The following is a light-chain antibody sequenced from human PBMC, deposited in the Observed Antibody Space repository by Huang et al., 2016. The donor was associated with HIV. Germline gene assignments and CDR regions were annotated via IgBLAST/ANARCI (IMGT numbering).Light chain of an antibody. CDR3: QQYYTTPRGT. CDR1: QGITSS. J-gene: IGKJ5*01. CDR2: AAS. V-gene: IGKV1-NL1*01. Sequence: DILMTQSPSSLSASIGDRVTITCRASQGITSSLARYQQRPGKAPKLLLFAASRLEDGVPSRFSGSGSGTDYTLTISSLQPEDFATYYCQQYYTTPRGTFGQGTRLDIK.